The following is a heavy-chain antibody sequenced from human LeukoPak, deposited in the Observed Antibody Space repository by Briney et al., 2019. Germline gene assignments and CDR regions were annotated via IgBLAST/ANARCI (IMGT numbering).Heavy chain of an antibody. D-gene: IGHD2-8*01. Sequence: GGSLRLSCAASGFAFSSYAMNWVRQAPGRGLEWVSGFSGSGGTTYYADSVKGRFTISRDNSKNTLYLQMNSLRAEDTAVYYCANGNRCTSPNCLGYYYFYMGVWGKGTTVTVSS. V-gene: IGHV3-23*01. CDR2: FSGSGGTT. J-gene: IGHJ6*03. CDR3: ANGNRCTSPNCLGYYYFYMGV. CDR1: GFAFSSYA.